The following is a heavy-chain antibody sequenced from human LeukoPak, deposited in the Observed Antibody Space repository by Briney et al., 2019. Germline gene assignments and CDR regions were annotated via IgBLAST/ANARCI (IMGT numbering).Heavy chain of an antibody. Sequence: GGSLRLSCAASGFTFSSYTMNWVRQAPGRGLEWVSSIDSSGRYIYYADSMKGRFTISRDNAENSLYLQMNSLRVGDTAVYYCARDLGYNYLMDVWGQGTTVTVSS. CDR2: IDSSGRYI. V-gene: IGHV3-21*01. D-gene: IGHD5-18*01. CDR1: GFTFSSYT. CDR3: ARDLGYNYLMDV. J-gene: IGHJ6*02.